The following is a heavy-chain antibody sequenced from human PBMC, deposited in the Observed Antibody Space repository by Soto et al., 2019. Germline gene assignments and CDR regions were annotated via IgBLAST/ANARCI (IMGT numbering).Heavy chain of an antibody. CDR1: GVSISSDNW. Sequence: QVQLQESGPGLVKPSETLSLTCAVSGVSISSDNWWNWVRQPPGKGLEWIGEIYPSGTTNYNPSLKSRLTISVAKSKNQFSLRLTSVTVADTAVYYCAKEHYGVDVWGQGTTVTVSS. CDR3: AKEHYGVDV. D-gene: IGHD1-1*01. J-gene: IGHJ6*02. CDR2: IYPSGTT. V-gene: IGHV4-4*02.